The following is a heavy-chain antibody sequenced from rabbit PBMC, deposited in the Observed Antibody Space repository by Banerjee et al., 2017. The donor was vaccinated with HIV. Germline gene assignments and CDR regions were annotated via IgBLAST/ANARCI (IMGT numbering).Heavy chain of an antibody. D-gene: IGHD4-1*01. CDR3: ARDLAGVIGWNFNL. J-gene: IGHJ4*01. V-gene: IGHV1S45*01. Sequence: QEQLEESGGDLVKPEGSLTLTCTASGFAFSSSYWICWVRQAPGKGLRWIGCIYTGSSGRTYYASWAKGRFTISKTSSTTVTLQMTSLTVADTATYFCARDLAGVIGWNFNLWGPGTLVTVS. CDR2: IYTGSSGRT. CDR1: GFAFSSSYW.